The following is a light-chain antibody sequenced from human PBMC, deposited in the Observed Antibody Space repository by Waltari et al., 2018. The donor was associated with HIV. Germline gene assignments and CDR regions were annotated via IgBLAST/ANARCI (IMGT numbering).Light chain of an antibody. CDR3: ASYTANDTVM. CDR2: KVD. V-gene: IGLV2-14*01. CDR1: DSDFGFYNF. J-gene: IGLJ3*02. Sequence: SGLTQPASVSGFPGQSITISCTGADSDFGFYNFVSWYHQHPGKVPKVILSKVDSRASGVYDRFSGSKAGNTASLTISGLRTEDEGVYFCASYTANDTVMFAGGTTVTVL.